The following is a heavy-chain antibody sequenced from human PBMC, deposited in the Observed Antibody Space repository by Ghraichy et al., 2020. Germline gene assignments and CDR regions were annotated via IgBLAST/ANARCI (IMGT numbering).Heavy chain of an antibody. CDR1: GASITDHY. D-gene: IGHD1-1*01. J-gene: IGHJ4*02. CDR2: IYYTGIT. CDR3: AKTARLFDS. V-gene: IGHV4-59*11. Sequence: SETLSLTCTVSGASITDHYWTWIRQPPGKGLERVGYIYYTGITNYNPSLKGRVTMSMDTSKKQFSLNLNSVTVEDTAIYYCAKTARLFDSWGQGILVTVSS.